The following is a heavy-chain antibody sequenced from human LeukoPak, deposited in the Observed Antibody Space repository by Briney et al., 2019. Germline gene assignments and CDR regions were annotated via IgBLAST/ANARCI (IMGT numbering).Heavy chain of an antibody. J-gene: IGHJ3*02. V-gene: IGHV3-48*01. CDR3: ARICGGDCYPHDAFDI. CDR2: IGSSIINI. Sequence: GGSLRLSCAASGFSFSIYSLSWVRQAPGKGLEWVSYIGSSIINIYYADSVKGRFTISRDNAKNSLYLQMNSLRAEDTAVYYCARICGGDCYPHDAFDIWGQGTMVTVSS. CDR1: GFSFSIYS. D-gene: IGHD2-21*02.